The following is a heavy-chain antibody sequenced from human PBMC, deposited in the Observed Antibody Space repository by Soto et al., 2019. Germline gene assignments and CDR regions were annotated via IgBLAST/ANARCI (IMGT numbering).Heavy chain of an antibody. Sequence: LRLSCGASGFTFSNYAVAWIRQAPGKGLEWVSSTTSSGDFTHYADSVKGRFTVSRDNSKNTIYLQMNSLRAEDTAVYYCARPYDSSGPWGQGTLVTVSS. D-gene: IGHD3-22*01. CDR3: ARPYDSSGP. CDR1: GFTFSNYA. V-gene: IGHV3-23*01. CDR2: TTSSGDFT. J-gene: IGHJ5*02.